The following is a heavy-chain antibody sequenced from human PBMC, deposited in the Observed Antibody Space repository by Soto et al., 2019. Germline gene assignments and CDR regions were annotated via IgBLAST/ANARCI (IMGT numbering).Heavy chain of an antibody. Sequence: ASVKVSCKASGNTFTSYYMHWVRQAPGQGLEWMGIINPSGGSTSYAQKFQGRVTMTRDKSTNTAYMQLSSLRSEDTAIYYCAASYGSGYRAFDYWGQGALVTVSS. CDR2: INPSGGST. V-gene: IGHV1-46*01. D-gene: IGHD3-10*01. J-gene: IGHJ4*02. CDR1: GNTFTSYY. CDR3: AASYGSGYRAFDY.